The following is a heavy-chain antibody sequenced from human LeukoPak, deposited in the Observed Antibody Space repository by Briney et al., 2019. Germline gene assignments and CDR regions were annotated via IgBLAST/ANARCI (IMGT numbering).Heavy chain of an antibody. CDR2: FDPEDGET. V-gene: IGHV1-24*01. Sequence: ASVKVSCKVSGYTLTELSMHWVRQAPGKGLEWMGGFDPEDGETIYAQKFQGRVTMTEDTSTDTAYMELSSLRSEDTAVYYCATDTLSSGWYGDFQHWGQGTLVTVSS. J-gene: IGHJ1*01. D-gene: IGHD6-19*01. CDR3: ATDTLSSGWYGDFQH. CDR1: GYTLTELS.